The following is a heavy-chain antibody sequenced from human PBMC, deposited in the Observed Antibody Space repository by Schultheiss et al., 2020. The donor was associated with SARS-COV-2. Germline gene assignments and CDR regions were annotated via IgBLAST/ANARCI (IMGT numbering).Heavy chain of an antibody. CDR1: GGSFSGYY. CDR3: ARGAVVVPAATYYYYMDV. D-gene: IGHD2-2*01. V-gene: IGHV4-34*01. J-gene: IGHJ6*03. Sequence: SETLSLTCAVYGGSFSGYYWSWIRQPPGKGLEWFGEINHSGSTNYNPSLKSRVTISVDTSKNQFSLKLSSVTAADTAVYYCARGAVVVPAATYYYYMDVWGKGTTVTVSS. CDR2: INHSGST.